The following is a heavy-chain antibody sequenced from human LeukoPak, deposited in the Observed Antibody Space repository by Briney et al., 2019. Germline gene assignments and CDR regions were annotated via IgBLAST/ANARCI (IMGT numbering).Heavy chain of an antibody. D-gene: IGHD4-17*01. CDR1: GFTFSSYE. Sequence: SGLSLRLSCAPSGFTFSSYEMNWVRWAPGNGLEWVSDISSSGSTIYYGDPVKGRFTISRDNAKNSVYLQMNSLRAEDTAVYCCARDQEYAVTTSDAFDIWGQGTMVTVSS. V-gene: IGHV3-48*03. J-gene: IGHJ3*02. CDR2: ISSSGSTI. CDR3: ARDQEYAVTTSDAFDI.